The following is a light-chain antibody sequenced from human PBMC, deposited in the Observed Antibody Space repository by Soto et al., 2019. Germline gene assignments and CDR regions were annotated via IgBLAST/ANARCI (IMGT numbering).Light chain of an antibody. Sequence: EIVLTQSPATLSLSPVERATLSCRASQSVSSYLAWHQQKPGQAPRLLIYGASTRATGVTARFRGGGSGTEFTLTISSLQSEDSAVYYCQQYHKWPPITFGQGTRLEIK. CDR1: QSVSSY. CDR3: QQYHKWPPIT. V-gene: IGKV3-15*01. CDR2: GAS. J-gene: IGKJ5*01.